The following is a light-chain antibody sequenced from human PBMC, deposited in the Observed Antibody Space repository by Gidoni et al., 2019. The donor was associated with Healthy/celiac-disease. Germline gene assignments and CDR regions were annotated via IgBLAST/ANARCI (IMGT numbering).Light chain of an antibody. CDR3: QQRGT. Sequence: IVLTQSPATLSLSPGERATLSCRTSQSVSSYLAWYQQKPGQAHRLLIYDASNRATGIPARFSGSGSGTDFTLTISSLEPEDFAVYYCQQRGTFGQGTKLEIK. CDR1: QSVSSY. J-gene: IGKJ2*01. V-gene: IGKV3-11*01. CDR2: DAS.